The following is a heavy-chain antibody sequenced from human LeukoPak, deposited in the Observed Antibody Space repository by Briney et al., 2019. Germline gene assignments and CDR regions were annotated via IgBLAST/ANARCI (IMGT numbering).Heavy chain of an antibody. Sequence: PGGSLRLSCAASGFTFSSYEMNWVRQAPGKGLEWVSYISSSGSTIYYADSVKGRFTISIDNAKNSLYLQMNSLRAEDTAVYYCARGGRITIFGVVIDWGQGTLVTVSS. CDR3: ARGGRITIFGVVID. CDR2: ISSSGSTI. J-gene: IGHJ4*02. CDR1: GFTFSSYE. D-gene: IGHD3-3*01. V-gene: IGHV3-48*03.